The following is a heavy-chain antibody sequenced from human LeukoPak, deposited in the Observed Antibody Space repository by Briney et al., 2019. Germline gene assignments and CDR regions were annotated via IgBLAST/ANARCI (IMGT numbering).Heavy chain of an antibody. CDR3: AKAANYDILTGYYLDY. J-gene: IGHJ4*02. CDR2: ITGGGDTT. CDR1: GFTFSSYA. D-gene: IGHD3-9*01. Sequence: PGGSLTLSCAVSGFTFSSYAMTWVRQAPGKGLEWVSAITGGGDTTYYADSVKGRFTISRDNSKNTLYLQMNNLRAEDTAIYYCAKAANYDILTGYYLDYWGQGTLVTVSS. V-gene: IGHV3-23*01.